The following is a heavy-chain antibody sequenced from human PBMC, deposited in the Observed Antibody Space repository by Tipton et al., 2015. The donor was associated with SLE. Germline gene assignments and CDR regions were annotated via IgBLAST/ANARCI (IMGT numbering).Heavy chain of an antibody. Sequence: TLSLTCAVNGGSFSGYYCTWIRQPPGKGLEWIGTIYYSGRTNYNPSHKSRVTISVDTSKNQFSLQMSSVTAADTAVYYCARRAQSGYDSSFRRWGQGTLVTVSS. J-gene: IGHJ1*01. CDR3: ARRAQSGYDSSFRR. D-gene: IGHD5-12*01. V-gene: IGHV4-34*01. CDR2: IYYSGRT. CDR1: GGSFSGYY.